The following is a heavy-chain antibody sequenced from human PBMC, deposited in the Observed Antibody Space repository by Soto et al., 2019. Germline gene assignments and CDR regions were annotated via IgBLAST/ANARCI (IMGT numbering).Heavy chain of an antibody. CDR1: GFTFSSYS. CDR2: ISSSSSTI. Sequence: GGSLRLSCAASGFTFSSYSMNWVRQAPGKGLEWVSYISSSSSTIYYADSVKGRFTISRDNAKNSLYLQMNSLRDEDTAVYYCARGLRFLEWPAFDYWGQGTLVTVSS. J-gene: IGHJ4*02. D-gene: IGHD3-3*01. V-gene: IGHV3-48*02. CDR3: ARGLRFLEWPAFDY.